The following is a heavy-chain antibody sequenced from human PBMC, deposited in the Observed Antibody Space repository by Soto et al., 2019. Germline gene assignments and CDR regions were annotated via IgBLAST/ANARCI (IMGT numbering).Heavy chain of an antibody. CDR1: GGSVSNSNYY. D-gene: IGHD2-8*01. CDR3: VSQRTSVLTQAYFDY. CDR2: VYYRGRS. V-gene: IGHV4-39*01. Sequence: SETLSLTCTVSGGSVSNSNYYWGWIRQSPGKGLEWIGSVYYRGRSYSKSSVKSRITISVDTSKNQFSLNLNSVTASDTAVYYCVSQRTSVLTQAYFDYWGPGALVTVSS. J-gene: IGHJ4*02.